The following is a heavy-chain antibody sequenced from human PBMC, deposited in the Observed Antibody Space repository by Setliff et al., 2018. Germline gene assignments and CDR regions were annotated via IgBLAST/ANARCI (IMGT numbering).Heavy chain of an antibody. J-gene: IGHJ4*02. CDR1: GFLYSNNA. D-gene: IGHD5-18*01. Sequence: PGGSLRLSCAASGFLYSNNAFHWVRQTPGKGLEWVAVISYDGTITHYVDSVKGRFSISRDNSQNTLYLQMNSLSPEDTALYYCARGEGGYSYGLPFDYWGQGTLVTVSS. V-gene: IGHV3-30*04. CDR2: ISYDGTIT. CDR3: ARGEGGYSYGLPFDY.